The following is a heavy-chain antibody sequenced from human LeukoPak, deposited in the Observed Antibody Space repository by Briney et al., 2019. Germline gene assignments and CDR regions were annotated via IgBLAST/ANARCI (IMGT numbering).Heavy chain of an antibody. V-gene: IGHV6-1*01. Sequence: SQTLSLTCAISGDSVSSNSAAWNWIRQSPSRGLEWLGRTYYRSKWYNDYAVSVKSRITINPDTSKNQFSLQLNSVTPEDTAVYYCARTTMVRGVTLNPFDPWAREPWSPSPQ. CDR2: TYYRSKWYN. J-gene: IGHJ5*02. CDR1: GDSVSSNSAA. CDR3: ARTTMVRGVTLNPFDP. D-gene: IGHD3-10*01.